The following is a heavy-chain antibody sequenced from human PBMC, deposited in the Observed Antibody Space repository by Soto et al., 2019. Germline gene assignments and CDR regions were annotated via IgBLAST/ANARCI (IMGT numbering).Heavy chain of an antibody. V-gene: IGHV3-23*01. Sequence: GGSLRLSCAASGFTFSSYAMSWIRQAPGKGLEWVSVVTGSGLSTYYADSVKGRFTISRDNSKSTLYLQMDSLRPEDTAVYYCAKDMVRGVIHTILDYCGQGTLVTVSS. CDR1: GFTFSSYA. J-gene: IGHJ4*02. CDR3: AKDMVRGVIHTILDY. D-gene: IGHD3-10*01. CDR2: VTGSGLST.